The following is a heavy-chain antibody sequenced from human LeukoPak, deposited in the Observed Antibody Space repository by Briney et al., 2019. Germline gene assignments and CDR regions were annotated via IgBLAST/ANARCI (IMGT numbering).Heavy chain of an antibody. D-gene: IGHD1-26*01. Sequence: PSEALSLTCTVSGGSITHYYWTWIRQPPGKTLEWIGYSYYSGSTKYNPSLKSRVTISVDTSNNQFSLNLRSVTAADTAVYYCAATTSGGDAFDIWGQGTMVTVSS. J-gene: IGHJ3*02. CDR2: SYYSGST. V-gene: IGHV4-59*01. CDR1: GGSITHYY. CDR3: AATTSGGDAFDI.